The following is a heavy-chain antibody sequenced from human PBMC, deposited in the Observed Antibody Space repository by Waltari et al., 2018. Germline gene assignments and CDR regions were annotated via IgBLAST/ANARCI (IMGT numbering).Heavy chain of an antibody. CDR2: IWYDGSNK. CDR1: GFTFSSYG. J-gene: IGHJ4*02. Sequence: QVQLVESGGGVVQPGRSLRLSCAASGFTFSSYGMHRVRQAPGQGLEGVSVIWYDGSNKYYADSVKGRFTISRDNSKNTLYLQMNSLRAEDTAMYYCAKDRASYSSRPRGEIDYWGQGTLVTVSS. D-gene: IGHD6-19*01. V-gene: IGHV3-30*18. CDR3: AKDRASYSSRPRGEIDY.